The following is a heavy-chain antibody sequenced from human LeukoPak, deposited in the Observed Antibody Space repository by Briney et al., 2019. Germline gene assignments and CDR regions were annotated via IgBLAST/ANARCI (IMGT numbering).Heavy chain of an antibody. V-gene: IGHV4-4*07. CDR3: ARTTMVRGTYYMDV. CDR2: IYTSGST. Sequence: SETLSLTCTVSGGSISSYYWSWIRQPAGKGLEWIGRIYTSGSTNYNPSLKSRVTISVDTSKNQFSLKLSSVTAADTAVYYCARTTMVRGTYYMDVWGKGTTVTISS. J-gene: IGHJ6*03. CDR1: GGSISSYY. D-gene: IGHD3-10*01.